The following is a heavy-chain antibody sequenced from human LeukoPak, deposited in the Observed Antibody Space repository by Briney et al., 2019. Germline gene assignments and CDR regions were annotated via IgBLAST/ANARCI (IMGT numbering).Heavy chain of an antibody. CDR3: AKVAFSQGYSSGPGDYFDY. J-gene: IGHJ4*02. CDR1: GFDFSSYG. V-gene: IGHV3-23*01. D-gene: IGHD6-19*01. CDR2: ISGSGGST. Sequence: GGSLRLSCAGPGFDFSSYGMSWVRQAPGKGLEWVSGISGSGGSTYYADSVKGRFTISRENSKKTVHLQMNSLRAEDTAVYYCAKVAFSQGYSSGPGDYFDYWGQATLVTVSS.